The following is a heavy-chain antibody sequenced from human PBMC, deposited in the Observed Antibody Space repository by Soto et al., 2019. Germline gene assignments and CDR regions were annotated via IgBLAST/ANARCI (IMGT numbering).Heavy chain of an antibody. J-gene: IGHJ5*02. CDR1: GGSISSYY. CDR3: ARVLGVGSGSFDP. Sequence: SETLSLTCTVSGGSISSYYWSWIRQPPGKGLEWIGYIYYSGSTNYNPSLKSRVTISVDTSKNQFSLKLSSVTAADTAVYYCARVLGVGSGSFDPWGQGTLVTVSS. CDR2: IYYSGST. V-gene: IGHV4-59*01. D-gene: IGHD3-10*01.